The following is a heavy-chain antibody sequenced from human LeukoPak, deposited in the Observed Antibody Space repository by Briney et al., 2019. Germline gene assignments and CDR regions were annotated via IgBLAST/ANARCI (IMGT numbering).Heavy chain of an antibody. CDR2: IPYDGSIK. CDR3: ATEGSESAFDI. V-gene: IGHV3-30*02. D-gene: IGHD3-10*01. Sequence: PGGSLRLFCAASGFTFSLYGMHWVRQAPGKGLEWVAFIPYDGSIKYYADSVKGRFTIYRDNFNDTLYLQMNSLRGEDTGVYFCATEGSESAFDIWGQGTMVTVSS. J-gene: IGHJ3*02. CDR1: GFTFSLYG.